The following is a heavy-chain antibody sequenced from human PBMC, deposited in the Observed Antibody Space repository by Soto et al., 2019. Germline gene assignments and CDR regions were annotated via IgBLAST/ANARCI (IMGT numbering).Heavy chain of an antibody. D-gene: IGHD2-8*02. Sequence: PXVSLRLSCAASKFTFGTYAMTWVRQAPGKGLEWVSDISGSGDNTYYADSVKGRFTISRDNSKSTLYLQMNSLRAEDTAVYYCAKDMVHCTGTRCARYFEKWGRGTLATVSS. CDR2: ISGSGDNT. CDR1: KFTFGTYA. CDR3: AKDMVHCTGTRCARYFEK. J-gene: IGHJ4*02. V-gene: IGHV3-23*01.